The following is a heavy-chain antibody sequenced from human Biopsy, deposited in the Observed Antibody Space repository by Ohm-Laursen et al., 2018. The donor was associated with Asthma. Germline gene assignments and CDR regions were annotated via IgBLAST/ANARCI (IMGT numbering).Heavy chain of an antibody. CDR3: ARDVMEWYLPAFDF. D-gene: IGHD3-3*01. J-gene: IGHJ4*02. CDR2: GGSYYDGGLK. Sequence: SLRLSCAASGFTFRSYAMRWVRQAPGKGLEWVAVGGSYYDGGLKYYADSVDGRFTVSRDDSKNTLYLQMNSLRPDDTAVYYCARDVMEWYLPAFDFWGQGTLVTVSS. CDR1: GFTFRSYA. V-gene: IGHV3-30-3*01.